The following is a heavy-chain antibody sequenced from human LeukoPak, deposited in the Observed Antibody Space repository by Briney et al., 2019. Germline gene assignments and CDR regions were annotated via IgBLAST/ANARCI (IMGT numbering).Heavy chain of an antibody. J-gene: IGHJ3*02. D-gene: IGHD3-22*01. V-gene: IGHV1-69*05. CDR1: GGTFSSYA. Sequence: ASVKVSCKASGGTFSSYAISWVRQAPGQGLEWMGGIIPIFGTANYAQKFQGRVTITTDESTSTAYMELSSLRSEDTAVYYCARGGPLYYDSSGHDAFDIWGQGTMVTVSS. CDR3: ARGGPLYYDSSGHDAFDI. CDR2: IIPIFGTA.